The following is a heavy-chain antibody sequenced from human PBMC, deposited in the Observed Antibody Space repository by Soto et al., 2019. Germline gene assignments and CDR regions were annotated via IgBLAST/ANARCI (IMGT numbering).Heavy chain of an antibody. CDR2: ISTYNGDT. D-gene: IGHD5-12*01. CDR1: GYTFTRSG. Sequence: QVQLVQSGAEVKKPGASVKVSCKASGYTFTRSGISWVRQAPGQGLEWMGWISTYNGDTNYAQTFQGRVTMTTDTSTTTVHMEVRSLRSDETAVYYCAREGVAPYYSYGMDVWGKGTRFTVSS. J-gene: IGHJ6*04. CDR3: AREGVAPYYSYGMDV. V-gene: IGHV1-18*01.